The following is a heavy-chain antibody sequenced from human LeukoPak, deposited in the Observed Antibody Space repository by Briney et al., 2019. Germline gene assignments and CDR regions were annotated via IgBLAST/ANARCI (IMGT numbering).Heavy chain of an antibody. CDR3: ARDAAVRGDYVWGSYPNWFGP. D-gene: IGHD3-16*02. V-gene: IGHV7-4-1*02. CDR1: GYTFTSYA. CDR2: INTNTGNP. Sequence: ASVKVSCKASGYTFTSYAMNWVRQAPGQGLEWMGWINTNTGNPTYAQGFTGRFVFSLDTSVSTAYLQISSLKAEDTAVYYCARDAAVRGDYVWGSYPNWFGPWGQGTLVTVSS. J-gene: IGHJ5*02.